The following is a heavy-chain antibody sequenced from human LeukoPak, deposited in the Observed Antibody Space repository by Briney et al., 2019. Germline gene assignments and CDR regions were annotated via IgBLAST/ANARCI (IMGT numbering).Heavy chain of an antibody. CDR2: LFHSGRT. V-gene: IGHV4-59*01. D-gene: IGHD2-21*01. Sequence: SETLSLTCSVSGGSISSYYWSWIRQPPGKGLEWIGYLFHSGRTNYNPSLKSRLTISVDTSKHQFSLKLNSVTAADTAVYYCARAGASYSFDYWGQGTLVTVSS. CDR3: ARAGASYSFDY. CDR1: GGSISSYY. J-gene: IGHJ4*02.